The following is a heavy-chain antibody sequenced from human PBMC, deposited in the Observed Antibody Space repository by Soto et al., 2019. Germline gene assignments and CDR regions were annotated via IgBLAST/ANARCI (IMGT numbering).Heavy chain of an antibody. J-gene: IGHJ6*02. V-gene: IGHV5-51*01. D-gene: IGHD3-9*01. Sequence: GESLKISCKGSGYSFTSYWIGWVRQMPGKGLEWMGIIYPGDSDTRYSPSFQGQVTISADKSISTAYLQWSSLKASDTAMYYCARHYRYYDILTGYYYYYGMDVRGQGTTVTVSS. CDR2: IYPGDSDT. CDR1: GYSFTSYW. CDR3: ARHYRYYDILTGYYYYYGMDV.